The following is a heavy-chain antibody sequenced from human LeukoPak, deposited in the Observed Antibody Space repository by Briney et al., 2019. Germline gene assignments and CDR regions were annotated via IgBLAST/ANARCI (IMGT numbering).Heavy chain of an antibody. Sequence: PSETLSLTCTVSGGSISSSSYYWGWLRQPPGKGLEWIGSIYYSGSTYYNPSLKSRVTISVDTSKNQFSLKLSSVTAADTAVYYCARHVPSSGWDLRWYFDLWGRGTLVTVSS. V-gene: IGHV4-39*07. J-gene: IGHJ2*01. CDR1: GGSISSSSYY. CDR3: ARHVPSSGWDLRWYFDL. CDR2: IYYSGST. D-gene: IGHD6-19*01.